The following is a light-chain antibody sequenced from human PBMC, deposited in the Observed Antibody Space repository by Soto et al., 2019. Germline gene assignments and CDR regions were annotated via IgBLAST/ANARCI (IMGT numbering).Light chain of an antibody. Sequence: EIVMTQSPATLSVSPGERATLACRASQSVSSNLAWYQQKPGQAPRLLIYGASTRATGIPARFSGSASGTEFTLTISSLQSEDFAGYYCQQYNNWPPLTFGGGTKVELK. CDR1: QSVSSN. CDR3: QQYNNWPPLT. V-gene: IGKV3-15*01. J-gene: IGKJ4*02. CDR2: GAS.